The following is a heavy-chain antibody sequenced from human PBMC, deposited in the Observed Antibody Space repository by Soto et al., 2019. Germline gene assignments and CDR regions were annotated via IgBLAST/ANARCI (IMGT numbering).Heavy chain of an antibody. D-gene: IGHD3-3*01. J-gene: IGHJ4*02. Sequence: SETLSLTCALYGGSFDGYYWSWIRQSPGKGLEWIGEIHHSGSTKYNPSLKSRASLSVDTSTKQFSLKMTSMTAADRGVYYCARGVDSWSGYLFWGQGTPVTVSS. CDR1: GGSFDGYY. CDR2: IHHSGST. V-gene: IGHV4-34*01. CDR3: ARGVDSWSGYLF.